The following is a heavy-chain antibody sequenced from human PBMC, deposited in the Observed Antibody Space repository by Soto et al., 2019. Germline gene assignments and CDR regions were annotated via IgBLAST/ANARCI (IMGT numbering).Heavy chain of an antibody. D-gene: IGHD3-10*01. J-gene: IGHJ4*02. V-gene: IGHV4-34*01. Sequence: SETLSLTCAVYGGSFSGYYWSWIRQPPGKGLEWIGEINHSGSTNYNPSLKSRVTISVDTSKNQFPLKLSSVTAADTAVYYCARAYYGSGSSPNWGQGTLVTSPQ. CDR1: GGSFSGYY. CDR2: INHSGST. CDR3: ARAYYGSGSSPN.